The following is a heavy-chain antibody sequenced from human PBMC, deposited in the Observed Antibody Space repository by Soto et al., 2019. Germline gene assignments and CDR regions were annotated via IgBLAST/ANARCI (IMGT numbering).Heavy chain of an antibody. J-gene: IGHJ4*02. V-gene: IGHV3-23*03. CDR3: ARRTSGYFGY. Sequence: EVQLLESGGGLVQPGGSLPLSCAASGFPFSDYTMSWVRQAPGKVLECVSVILSDHNTYYADSVRGRFTISRDNSKNTLYLEMNSLRAEDTAVYYCARRTSGYFGYWGQGTLVTVSS. CDR1: GFPFSDYT. D-gene: IGHD6-19*01. CDR2: ILSDHNT.